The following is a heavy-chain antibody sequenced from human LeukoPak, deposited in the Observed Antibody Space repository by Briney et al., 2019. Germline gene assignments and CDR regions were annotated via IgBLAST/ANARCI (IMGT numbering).Heavy chain of an antibody. Sequence: QTGGSLRLSCAASGLTFNTYTMHWVRQAPGKGLEWVAFIFSDGSKKYYADSVKGRFTISRDNSKNTQYLQMNSLRAEDTAVYYCLGYCSGGSCYSGGYWGQGTLVTVSS. D-gene: IGHD2-15*01. CDR1: GLTFNTYT. CDR2: IFSDGSKK. J-gene: IGHJ4*02. CDR3: LGYCSGGSCYSGGY. V-gene: IGHV3-30-3*01.